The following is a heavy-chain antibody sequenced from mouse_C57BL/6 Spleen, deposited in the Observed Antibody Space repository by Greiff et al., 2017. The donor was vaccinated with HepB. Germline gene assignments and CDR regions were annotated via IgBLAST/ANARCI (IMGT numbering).Heavy chain of an antibody. Sequence: QVQLKESGAELVKPGASVKLSCKASGYTFTEYTIHWVKQRSGQGLEWIGWFYPGSGSIKYNEKFKDKATLTADKSSSTVYMELSRLTSEDSAVYFCARHEKGYYDADYYAMDYWGQGTSVTVSS. CDR1: GYTFTEYT. D-gene: IGHD2-4*01. CDR2: FYPGSGSI. CDR3: ARHEKGYYDADYYAMDY. J-gene: IGHJ4*01. V-gene: IGHV1-62-2*01.